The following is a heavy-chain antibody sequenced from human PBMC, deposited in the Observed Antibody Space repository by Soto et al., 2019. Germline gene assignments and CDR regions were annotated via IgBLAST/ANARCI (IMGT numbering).Heavy chain of an antibody. Sequence: QLHLVQSGAVVKKPGASVTVSCSASGYPVTAYYMHWVRQAPGRGLEWMGGINPATGAAKYTQTFQGRGTRTRDTPTSTGYMELSGLTSEDTAAFYCARGGGVGVAGSAAFDMWGQGTLVTVSS. CDR2: INPATGAA. V-gene: IGHV1-2*02. CDR1: GYPVTAYY. D-gene: IGHD3-3*01. CDR3: ARGGGVGVAGSAAFDM. J-gene: IGHJ3*02.